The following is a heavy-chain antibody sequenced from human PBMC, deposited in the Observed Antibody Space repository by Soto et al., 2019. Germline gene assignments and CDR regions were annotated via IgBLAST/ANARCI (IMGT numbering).Heavy chain of an antibody. Sequence: GGSLRLSCAASGFTFSSYAMHWVRQAPGKGLEWVSAISGSGGSTYYADSVKGRFTISRDNSKNTLYLQMNSLRAEDTAVYYCAKPRAQWLATSDAFDIWGQGTMVTVS. CDR2: ISGSGGST. D-gene: IGHD6-19*01. J-gene: IGHJ3*02. V-gene: IGHV3-23*01. CDR3: AKPRAQWLATSDAFDI. CDR1: GFTFSSYA.